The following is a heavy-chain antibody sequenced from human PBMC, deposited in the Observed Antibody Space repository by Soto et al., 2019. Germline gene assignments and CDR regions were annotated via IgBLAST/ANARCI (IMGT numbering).Heavy chain of an antibody. V-gene: IGHV4-31*03. CDR1: GGSTNSGGHY. Sequence: TLSLTCSVSGGSTNSGGHYWSWIRQHPGKGLEWIGHIYKTGSTDFNPSLKDRLTISIDTSKNQFSLSLRSVTDADTAVYYCARDRIQFSVDVWGQGTTVTVSS. CDR2: IYKTGST. D-gene: IGHD5-18*01. J-gene: IGHJ6*02. CDR3: ARDRIQFSVDV.